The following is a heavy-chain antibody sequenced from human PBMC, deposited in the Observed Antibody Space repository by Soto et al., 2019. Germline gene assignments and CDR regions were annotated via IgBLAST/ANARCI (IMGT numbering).Heavy chain of an antibody. D-gene: IGHD3-22*01. CDR3: AKEAVTYYYDSSGYPTGGHDAFDI. J-gene: IGHJ3*02. CDR1: GFTFSSYA. V-gene: IGHV3-23*01. CDR2: ISGSGGST. Sequence: QTGGSLRLSCAASGFTFSSYAMSWVRQAPGKGLEWVSAISGSGGSTYYADSVKVRFTISRDNSKNTLYLQMNSLRAEDTAVYYCAKEAVTYYYDSSGYPTGGHDAFDIWGQGTMVTVSS.